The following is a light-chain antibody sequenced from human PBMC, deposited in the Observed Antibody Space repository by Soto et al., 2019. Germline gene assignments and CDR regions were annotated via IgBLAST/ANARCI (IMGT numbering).Light chain of an antibody. J-gene: IGLJ1*01. V-gene: IGLV2-14*03. CDR2: DVS. CDR3: SSYNRSSNLEV. CDR1: SSDVGGHNY. Sequence: QSVLTQPASVSGSPGQSITISCTGTSSDVGGHNYVSWYQQHPGKAPKLMIYDVSNRPSGVSNRFSGSKSGNTASLTISGLQAEDEADYYCSSYNRSSNLEVFGTGTKLTVL.